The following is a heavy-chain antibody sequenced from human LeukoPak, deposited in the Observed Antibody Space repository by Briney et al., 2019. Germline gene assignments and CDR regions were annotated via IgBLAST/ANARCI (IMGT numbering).Heavy chain of an antibody. CDR1: GGSFSGYY. D-gene: IGHD2-15*01. CDR2: INHSGST. Sequence: SETLSLTCAVYGGSFSGYYWTWIRQPPGKGLEWIGEINHSGSTNYNPSLKSRVTISVDTSKNQFSLKLSSVTAADTAVYYCARDSRRHNWFDPWGQGTLVTVSS. V-gene: IGHV4-34*01. J-gene: IGHJ5*02. CDR3: ARDSRRHNWFDP.